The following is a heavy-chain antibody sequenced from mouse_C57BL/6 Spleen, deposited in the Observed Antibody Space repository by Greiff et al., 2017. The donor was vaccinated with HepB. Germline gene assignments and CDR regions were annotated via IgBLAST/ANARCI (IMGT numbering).Heavy chain of an antibody. CDR1: GYTFTSYG. D-gene: IGHD1-1*01. J-gene: IGHJ3*01. CDR3: ARVLFITTAEGFAY. Sequence: EVQLQQSGAELVRPGSSVKMSCKTSGYTFTSYGINWVKQRPGQGLEWIGYIYIGNGYTDYNENFKGKATLTSDTSSSTAYMQLSSLTSEDSAIYFCARVLFITTAEGFAYWGQGTLVTVSA. CDR2: IYIGNGYT. V-gene: IGHV1-58*01.